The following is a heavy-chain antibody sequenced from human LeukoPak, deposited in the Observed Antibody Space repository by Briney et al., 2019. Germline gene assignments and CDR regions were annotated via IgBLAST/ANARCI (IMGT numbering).Heavy chain of an antibody. J-gene: IGHJ6*02. Sequence: ASVKVSCKASGGTFSSYAISWVRQAPGQGLEWMGWISAYNGNTNYAQKLQGRVTMTTDTSTSTAYMELRSLRSDDTAVYYCARVDTAPHYYYYYGMDVWGQGTTVTVSS. V-gene: IGHV1-18*01. CDR2: ISAYNGNT. CDR1: GGTFSSYA. CDR3: ARVDTAPHYYYYYGMDV. D-gene: IGHD5-18*01.